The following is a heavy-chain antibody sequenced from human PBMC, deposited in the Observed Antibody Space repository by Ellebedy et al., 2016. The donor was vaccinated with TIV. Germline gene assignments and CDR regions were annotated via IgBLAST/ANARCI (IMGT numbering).Heavy chain of an antibody. CDR2: IDPSDSYT. Sequence: KVSCKGSGYSFTSYWISWVRQMPGKGLEWMGRIDPSDSYTNYSPSFQGHVNISADKSISTAYLQWSSLKASDTAMYYCARRTRRAARSWFDPWGQGTLVTVSS. D-gene: IGHD6-6*01. CDR3: ARRTRRAARSWFDP. V-gene: IGHV5-10-1*01. CDR1: GYSFTSYW. J-gene: IGHJ5*02.